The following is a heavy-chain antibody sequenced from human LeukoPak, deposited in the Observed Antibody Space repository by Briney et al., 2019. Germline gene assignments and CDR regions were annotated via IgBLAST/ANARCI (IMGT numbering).Heavy chain of an antibody. CDR3: AKDDSSYY. V-gene: IGHV3-23*01. Sequence: GGSLRLSCAASGFTFSSFAMTWVRQAPGKGLEWVSGISGSGGSTYYADSVKGRFTIPRYNSKNTLYLQMNSLRAEDTAVYYCAKDDSSYYWGQGTLVTVSS. D-gene: IGHD2-15*01. J-gene: IGHJ4*02. CDR1: GFTFSSFA. CDR2: ISGSGGST.